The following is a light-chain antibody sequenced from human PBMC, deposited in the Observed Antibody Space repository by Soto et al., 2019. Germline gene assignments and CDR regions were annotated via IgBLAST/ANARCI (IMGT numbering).Light chain of an antibody. J-gene: IGLJ2*01. CDR1: SSDVGAYNY. Sequence: QSALTQPRSVSGSPGQSVTISCTGTSSDVGAYNYVSWYQQHPGKAPKFMIYDVSKRPSGVPDRFSGSKSGNTASLTISGLQAEDEADYYCCAYARSFTLIFGGGTKLTVL. V-gene: IGLV2-11*01. CDR2: DVS. CDR3: CAYARSFTLI.